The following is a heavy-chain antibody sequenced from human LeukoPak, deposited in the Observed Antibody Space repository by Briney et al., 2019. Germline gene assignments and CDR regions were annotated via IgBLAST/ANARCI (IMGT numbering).Heavy chain of an antibody. V-gene: IGHV4-34*01. CDR1: GGSFSGYY. J-gene: IGHJ4*02. CDR3: ARTTIVRGVINNLDS. D-gene: IGHD3-10*01. Sequence: SETLSLTCAVYGGSFSGYYWSWLRQPPGKGLEWIGEINHSGSTNYNPSLKSRVTMSVDTSNNQVSLKLSSVTAADTAVYYCARTTIVRGVINNLDSWGQGTLVTVSS. CDR2: INHSGST.